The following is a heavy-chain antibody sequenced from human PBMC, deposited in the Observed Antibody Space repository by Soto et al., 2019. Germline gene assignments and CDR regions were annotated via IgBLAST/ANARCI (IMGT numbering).Heavy chain of an antibody. Sequence: QLQLVQSGAEVKKPGASVKVSCKTSGYSFSGYGISWVRQAPGQGLEWMGWISGYNGDTKFAQTLQGRITLTTDTSTSTAYMELRSLRSDDTAVYYCAREGEFARSSFDIWGQGTVVTVSS. V-gene: IGHV1-18*01. CDR1: GYSFSGYG. CDR3: AREGEFARSSFDI. J-gene: IGHJ3*02. D-gene: IGHD2-21*01. CDR2: ISGYNGDT.